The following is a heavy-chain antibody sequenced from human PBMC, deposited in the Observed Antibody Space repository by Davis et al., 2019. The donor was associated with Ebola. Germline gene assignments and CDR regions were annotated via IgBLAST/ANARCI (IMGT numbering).Heavy chain of an antibody. CDR1: GGSFNDYY. V-gene: IGHV4-34*01. CDR3: AGGLWNSGTYYPPPFHY. Sequence: MPGGSLRLSCAVSGGSFNDYYWMWIRQPSGRGLEWIGEINHSGSAYYNPSLKSRVTMSVDRSRNQFSLKLTSVTAADTAVYYCAGGLWNSGTYYPPPFHYWGQGALVPVSS. J-gene: IGHJ4*02. D-gene: IGHD3-22*01. CDR2: INHSGSA.